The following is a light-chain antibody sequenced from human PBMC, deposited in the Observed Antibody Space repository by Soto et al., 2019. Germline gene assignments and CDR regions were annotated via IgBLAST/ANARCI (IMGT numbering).Light chain of an antibody. Sequence: QSALNQPASVSGSPGQSIAISCTGTSNDVGDYNSVSWYQQHPGKAPKLMIYDVTNRPSGVSNRFSGSKSGNTASLTISGLQAEDEADYYCSSYTSSSTRVFGTGTKSPS. CDR2: DVT. V-gene: IGLV2-14*01. CDR3: SSYTSSSTRV. J-gene: IGLJ1*01. CDR1: SNDVGDYNS.